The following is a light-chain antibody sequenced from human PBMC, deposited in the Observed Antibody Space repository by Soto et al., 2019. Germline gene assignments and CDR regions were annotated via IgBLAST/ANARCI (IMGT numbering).Light chain of an antibody. J-gene: IGKJ2*01. CDR3: QQYNRYSGMYT. CDR2: EAS. Sequence: DIQMTQSPSSLSASVGDRVTITCRASQSISSWLTWYQQKPGKAPKVLIYEASSLKSGVPSRFSGSGSGTEFTRTISILQTDDSATYYCQQYNRYSGMYTFGQGTKLEIK. CDR1: QSISSW. V-gene: IGKV1-5*03.